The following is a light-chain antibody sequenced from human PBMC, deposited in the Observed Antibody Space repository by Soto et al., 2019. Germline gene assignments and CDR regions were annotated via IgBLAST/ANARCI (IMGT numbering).Light chain of an antibody. CDR3: TSYTSISTLHVV. V-gene: IGLV2-18*02. Sequence: QLVLTQPPSASGFPGQSVTISCTGTSSDVGTYNHVFWYQHHPGRAPKLMIFEVNKRPSGVPDRFSGSKSGNTASLTISGLQAEDEADYYCTSYTSISTLHVVFGGGTKLTVL. CDR1: SSDVGTYNH. J-gene: IGLJ2*01. CDR2: EVN.